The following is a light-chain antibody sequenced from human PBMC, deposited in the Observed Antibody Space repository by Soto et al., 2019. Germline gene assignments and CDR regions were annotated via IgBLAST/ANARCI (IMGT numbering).Light chain of an antibody. Sequence: EIVLTQSPATLSLSPGERATLSCRASQSVSSYLAWYQQTPGQAPRLLIYDASNSATGIPARFSGSGSGTDFTLTSSILEPEDFAVYYFQQRSNWPLPFGGGTKVEIK. CDR2: DAS. V-gene: IGKV3-11*01. J-gene: IGKJ4*01. CDR3: QQRSNWPLP. CDR1: QSVSSY.